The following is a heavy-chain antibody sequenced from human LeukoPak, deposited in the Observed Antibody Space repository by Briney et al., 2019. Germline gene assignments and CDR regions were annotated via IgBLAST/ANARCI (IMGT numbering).Heavy chain of an antibody. V-gene: IGHV3-48*01. D-gene: IGHD4-17*01. Sequence: XMNWVRXAPGKGLEWVSYISSSSSTIYYADSVKGRFTISRDNAENSLYLQMNSLRAEDTAVYYCARDDYGDYSKDYWGQGTPVTVSS. CDR3: ARDDYGDYSKDY. CDR2: ISSSSSTI. J-gene: IGHJ4*02. CDR1: X.